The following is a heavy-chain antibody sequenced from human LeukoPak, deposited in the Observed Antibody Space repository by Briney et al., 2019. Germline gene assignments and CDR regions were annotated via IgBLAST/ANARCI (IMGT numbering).Heavy chain of an antibody. V-gene: IGHV3-33*08. Sequence: GGSLRLSCAASGLIFDDYTMHWVRQAPGKGLEWVAFIRYDGSNKYYADSVKGRFTISRDNAKNSLYLQMNNLRAEDTAVYYCARTPYDFWSASYSYYFDYWGQGTLVTVSS. D-gene: IGHD3-3*01. CDR2: IRYDGSNK. CDR1: GLIFDDYT. CDR3: ARTPYDFWSASYSYYFDY. J-gene: IGHJ4*02.